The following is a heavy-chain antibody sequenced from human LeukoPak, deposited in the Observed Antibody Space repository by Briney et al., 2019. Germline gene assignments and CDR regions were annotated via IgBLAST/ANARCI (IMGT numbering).Heavy chain of an antibody. CDR2: LSGGDGST. J-gene: IGHJ4*02. CDR3: AGVPRWYYDSSGIDY. D-gene: IGHD3-22*01. CDR1: GFIFNIHG. Sequence: GESLRLSCATSGFIFNIHGMSWVRQAPGKGLEWVSILSGGDGSTNYADSVKGRFTISRDISKNTLYLQMNSLRADDTAVYYCAGVPRWYYDSSGIDYWGQGTLVTVSS. V-gene: IGHV3-23*01.